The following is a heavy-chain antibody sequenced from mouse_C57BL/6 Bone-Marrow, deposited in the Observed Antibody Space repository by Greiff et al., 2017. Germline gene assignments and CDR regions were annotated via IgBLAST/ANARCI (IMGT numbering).Heavy chain of an antibody. CDR3: ARHGDGYPFAY. CDR2: ISSGGSYT. D-gene: IGHD2-3*01. V-gene: IGHV5-6*01. J-gene: IGHJ3*01. Sequence: EVKLMESGGDLVKPGGSLKLSCAASGFTFSSYGLSWVRQTPDKRLEWVATISSGGSYTYYPASVKGRFTISRDNAKNTLYLQMSSLKSEDTAMYYCARHGDGYPFAYWGQGTLVTVSA. CDR1: GFTFSSYG.